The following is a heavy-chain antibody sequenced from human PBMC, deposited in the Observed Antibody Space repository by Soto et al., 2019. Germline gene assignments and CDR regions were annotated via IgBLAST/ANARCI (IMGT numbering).Heavy chain of an antibody. Sequence: QITLKESGPTLVKPTQTLTLTCTFSGFSLSTSGVGVGWIRQPPGQALEWLAPIYWDDDKRYSPSLKSRRTITKDTSKDKVVLTITNMDPGDPATDYCAAGIAAPYFFQHWGQGTLVTVAS. J-gene: IGHJ1*01. CDR3: AAGIAAPYFFQH. V-gene: IGHV2-5*02. D-gene: IGHD6-13*01. CDR2: IYWDDDK. CDR1: GFSLSTSGVG.